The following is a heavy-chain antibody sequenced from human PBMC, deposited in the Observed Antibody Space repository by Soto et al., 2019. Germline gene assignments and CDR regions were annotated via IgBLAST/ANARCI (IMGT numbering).Heavy chain of an antibody. V-gene: IGHV3-48*01. Sequence: EVQLVESGGGLVQPGGSLRLSCAASGFPFGRYSMNWVRQALGTRLEWVSCILSSRGVIYYADSVKGRFTVSRDNAKNQLYLKMNSREAEDTAGYYWGRDVRGPLVATAVRYYMDVWGKGTAVTVSS. CDR1: GFPFGRYS. D-gene: IGHD2-15*01. CDR3: GRDVRGPLVATAVRYYMDV. CDR2: ILSSRGVI. J-gene: IGHJ6*03.